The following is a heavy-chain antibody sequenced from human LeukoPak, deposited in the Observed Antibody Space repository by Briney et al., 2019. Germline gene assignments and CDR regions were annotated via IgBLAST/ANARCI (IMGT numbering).Heavy chain of an antibody. J-gene: IGHJ4*02. CDR3: EGTYYYDSSDDY. CDR1: GFTFRSYA. CDR2: ISGSGTST. Sequence: GGSLRLSCAASGFTFRSYAMSWVRQAPGKGLEWALAISGSGTSTYYADSVKGGFTISRDNSKNTLYLQMNSLRAEDTAVYYCEGTYYYDSSDDYWGQGTLVTVSS. V-gene: IGHV3-23*01. D-gene: IGHD3-22*01.